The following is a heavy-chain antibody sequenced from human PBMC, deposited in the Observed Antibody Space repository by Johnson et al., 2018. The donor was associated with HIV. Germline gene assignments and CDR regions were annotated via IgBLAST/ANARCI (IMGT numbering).Heavy chain of an antibody. D-gene: IGHD6-19*01. V-gene: IGHV3-66*01. CDR3: VRDVGSSGWYDSLVTDM. J-gene: IGHJ3*02. CDR2: IYNGVTT. CDR1: GFTVSSNY. Sequence: VQLVESGGGLVQPGGSLRLSCAASGFTVSSNYMSWVRQAPGKELEWVSVIYNGVTTYYADSVKGRFIISRDNSKKKVFLQMNSLRHEDTAVYYCVRDVGSSGWYDSLVTDMWGQGTMLTVST.